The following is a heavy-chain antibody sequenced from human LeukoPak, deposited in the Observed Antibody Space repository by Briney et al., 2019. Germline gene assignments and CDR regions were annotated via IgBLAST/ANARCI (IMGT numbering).Heavy chain of an antibody. CDR2: INTDGRTT. CDR3: AREVKAVPGDESFDY. D-gene: IGHD6-19*01. J-gene: IGHJ4*02. CDR1: GFTFSSYW. Sequence: GGSLTLSCAASGFTFSSYWMYWVRQAPGQGLVWVSHINTDGRTTDYADSVKGRFTISRDNAKNTLYLQMNSLRAEDTAVYYCAREVKAVPGDESFDYWGQGTLVTVSS. V-gene: IGHV3-74*01.